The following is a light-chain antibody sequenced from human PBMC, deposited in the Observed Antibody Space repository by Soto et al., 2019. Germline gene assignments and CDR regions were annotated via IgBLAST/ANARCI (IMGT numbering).Light chain of an antibody. CDR2: DAS. J-gene: IGKJ5*01. CDR1: QSVSSY. Sequence: EIVLTQSPATLSLPPGERATLSCRASQSVSSYLAWYQQKPGQAPRLLIYDASNRATGIPARFSGSGSGTDFTLTISSLEPEDFAVYYCQQRRNWPLTFGQGTRLEIK. V-gene: IGKV3-11*01. CDR3: QQRRNWPLT.